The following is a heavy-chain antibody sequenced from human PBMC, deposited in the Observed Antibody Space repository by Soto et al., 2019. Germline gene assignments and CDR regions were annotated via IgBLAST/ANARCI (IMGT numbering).Heavy chain of an antibody. CDR2: IYYSGST. D-gene: IGHD3-3*01. V-gene: IGHV4-39*01. CDR1: GGSISSSSYY. CDR3: ARQGSLSYYDFWSVLTLDLAVDY. Sequence: QLQLQESGPGLVKPSETLSLTCTVSGGSISSSSYYWGWIRQPPGKGLEWIGSIYYSGSTYYNPSLKSRVPISVDTSKNQFSLKLSSVTAADTAVYYCARQGSLSYYDFWSVLTLDLAVDYWGQGTLVTVSS. J-gene: IGHJ4*02.